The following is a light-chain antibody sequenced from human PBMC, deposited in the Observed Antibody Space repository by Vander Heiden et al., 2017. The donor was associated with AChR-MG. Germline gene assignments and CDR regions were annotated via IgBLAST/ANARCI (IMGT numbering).Light chain of an antibody. Sequence: EIVLTQSPGTLSLSPGERATLSCRASQSVSSSNLAWYQQKPGQAPRRLIYGVSTRATGIPDRFSGSGSGTDFTLTISRLEPEDFAVYYCQQYGSSPWTFGQRTKVEIK. J-gene: IGKJ1*01. V-gene: IGKV3-20*01. CDR3: QQYGSSPWT. CDR2: GVS. CDR1: QSVSSSN.